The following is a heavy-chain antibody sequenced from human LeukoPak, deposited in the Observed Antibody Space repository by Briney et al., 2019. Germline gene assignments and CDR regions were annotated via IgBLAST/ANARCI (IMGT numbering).Heavy chain of an antibody. D-gene: IGHD1-26*01. CDR1: GFTFSSYS. J-gene: IGHJ6*02. CDR3: ARSKKEPFYYYYGMDV. CDR2: ISSSSSYI. V-gene: IGHV3-21*01. Sequence: PGGSLRLSCAASGFTFSSYSMNWVRRAPGKGLEWVSSISSSSSYIYYADSVKGRFTISRDNAKNSLYLQMNSLRAEDTAVYYCARSKKEPFYYYYGMDVWGQGTTVTVSS.